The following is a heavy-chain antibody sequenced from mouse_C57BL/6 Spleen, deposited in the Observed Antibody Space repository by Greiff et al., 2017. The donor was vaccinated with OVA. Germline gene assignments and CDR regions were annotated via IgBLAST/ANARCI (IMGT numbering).Heavy chain of an antibody. CDR2: IDPETGGT. J-gene: IGHJ1*03. CDR1: GYTFTDYE. CDR3: TRYYGSVYWYFDV. V-gene: IGHV1-15*01. Sequence: VHLVESGAELVRPGASVTLSCKASGYTFTDYEMQWVKQTPVHGLEWIGAIDPETGGTAYNQKFKGKAILTADKSSSTAYMELRSLTSEDSAVXYCTRYYGSVYWYFDVWGTGTTVTVSS. D-gene: IGHD1-1*01.